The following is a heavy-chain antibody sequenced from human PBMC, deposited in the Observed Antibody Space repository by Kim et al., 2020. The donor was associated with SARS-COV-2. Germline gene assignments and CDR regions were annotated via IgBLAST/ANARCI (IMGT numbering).Heavy chain of an antibody. CDR2: ILYHSGTT. CDR1: GFAFDTYA. CDR3: VTAAQKFALDRNL. D-gene: IGHD3-22*01. Sequence: GGSLRLSCAASGFAFDTYAMSWVRQAPGKGLEWVSAILYHSGTTYYADSVKGRFTISRDNSKNMLYLLMDSQRAEDTAVYYCVTAAQKFALDRNLWGQGT. V-gene: IGHV3-23*01. J-gene: IGHJ4*02.